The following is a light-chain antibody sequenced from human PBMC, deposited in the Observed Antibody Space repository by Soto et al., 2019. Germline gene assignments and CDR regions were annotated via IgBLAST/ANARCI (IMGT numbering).Light chain of an antibody. J-gene: IGLJ2*01. CDR3: CSYAGSSTVI. V-gene: IGLV2-23*02. CDR2: EIS. Sequence: QSALTQPASVSGSPGQSITISCTGTSSNVGIDNLVSWYHQHPGKAPKLMIYEISKRPSGVSNRFSGSKSGNTASLTISGLPAEDEADYYCCSYAGSSTVIFGGGTKLTVL. CDR1: SSNVGIDNL.